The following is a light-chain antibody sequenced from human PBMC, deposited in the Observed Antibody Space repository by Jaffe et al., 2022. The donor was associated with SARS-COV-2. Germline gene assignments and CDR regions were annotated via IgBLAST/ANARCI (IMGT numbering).Light chain of an antibody. V-gene: IGLV1-40*01. CDR2: DYS. Sequence: QSVLTQPPSVSGAPGQRVTISCTGGSSNIGAGFDVHWYQQLPGTAPKLLIHDYSDRPSGVRDRVSGSKSGTSASLAISGLQPEDEADYYCQSYDVSLSAYIFGTGTRVTVL. J-gene: IGLJ1*01. CDR3: QSYDVSLSAYI. CDR1: SSNIGAGFD.